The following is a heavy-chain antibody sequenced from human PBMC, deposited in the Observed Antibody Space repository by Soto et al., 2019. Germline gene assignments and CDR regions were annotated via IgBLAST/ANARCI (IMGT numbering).Heavy chain of an antibody. CDR1: GYTFTSYA. J-gene: IGHJ4*02. Sequence: ASVKVSCKASGYTFTSYAMHWVRQAPGQGLEWMGWINPNSGGANYAQRFQGRVTLSRDASINTAYMDLTRLTSGDAAVYYCARSSTYNFDSSGYYDYWGQGTLVTVSS. CDR3: ARSSTYNFDSSGYYDY. D-gene: IGHD3-22*01. CDR2: INPNSGGA. V-gene: IGHV1-2*02.